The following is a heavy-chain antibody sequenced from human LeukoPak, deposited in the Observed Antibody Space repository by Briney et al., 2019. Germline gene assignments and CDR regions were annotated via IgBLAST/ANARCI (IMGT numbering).Heavy chain of an antibody. CDR1: GGTFSSYA. CDR2: IIPIFGTA. V-gene: IGHV1-69*06. Sequence: SVKVSCKASGGTFSSYAISWVRQAPGQGLEWMGGIIPIFGTANYAQKFQGRVTITADKSTSTAYMELRSLRSDDTAVYYCARGRAIWFGEFPFDYWGQGTLVTVSS. CDR3: ARGRAIWFGEFPFDY. D-gene: IGHD3-10*01. J-gene: IGHJ4*02.